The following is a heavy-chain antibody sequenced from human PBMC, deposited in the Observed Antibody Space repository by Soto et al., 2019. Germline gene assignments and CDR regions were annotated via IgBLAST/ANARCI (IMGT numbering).Heavy chain of an antibody. CDR2: FNTYNGNT. CDR3: ARERGGYSYGDY. Sequence: QVQLVQSGAEVKKPGASVKVSCKASGYTFSSYGITWVRQAPGQRLEWMGWFNTYNGNTNYAQKLQGRVTMTTDTSTSTAYVELRSLRSDDTAVYYCARERGGYSYGDYWGQGALVTVSS. D-gene: IGHD5-18*01. CDR1: GYTFSSYG. J-gene: IGHJ4*02. V-gene: IGHV1-18*01.